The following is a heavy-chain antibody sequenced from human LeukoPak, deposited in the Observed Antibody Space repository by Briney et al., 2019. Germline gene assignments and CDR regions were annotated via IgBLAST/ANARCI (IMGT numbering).Heavy chain of an antibody. D-gene: IGHD3-16*01. J-gene: IGHJ4*02. CDR1: GGSFSGYY. CDR3: ARFGSLREPIHDY. CDR2: INHSGST. V-gene: IGHV4-34*01. Sequence: SETLSLTCAVYGGSFSGYYWSWIRQPPGKGLEWIGEINHSGSTNYNPSLKSRVTISVDTSKNQFSLNLSSVTAADTAVYYCARFGSLREPIHDYWGQGTLVTVSS.